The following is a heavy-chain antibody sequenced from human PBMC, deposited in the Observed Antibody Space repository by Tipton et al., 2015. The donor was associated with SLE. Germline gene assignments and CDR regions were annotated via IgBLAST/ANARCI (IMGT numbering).Heavy chain of an antibody. CDR3: ARVPAFYYYYMDV. CDR2: MYSGGST. J-gene: IGHJ6*03. D-gene: IGHD2-2*01. V-gene: IGHV4-61*09. CDR1: GGSISRGSYN. Sequence: TLSLTCTVSGGSISRGSYNWSWIRQPAGKGLEWIGHMYSGGSTNYNPSLKSRVTISVDTSKNQFSLKLSSVTAADTAVYYCARVPAFYYYYMDVWGKGTTVTVSS.